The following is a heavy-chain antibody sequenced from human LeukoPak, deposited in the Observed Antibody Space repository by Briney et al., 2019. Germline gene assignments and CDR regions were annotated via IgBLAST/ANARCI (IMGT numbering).Heavy chain of an antibody. Sequence: SETLSLTCTVSGGSISSYYWSWIRQPPGKGLEWIGYIYYSGSTNYNPSLKSRVTISVDTSKNQFSLKLSSVAAADTAVYYCARSGATGWFDPWGQGTLVTVSS. CDR3: ARSGATGWFDP. CDR2: IYYSGST. V-gene: IGHV4-59*01. CDR1: GGSISSYY. D-gene: IGHD1-14*01. J-gene: IGHJ5*02.